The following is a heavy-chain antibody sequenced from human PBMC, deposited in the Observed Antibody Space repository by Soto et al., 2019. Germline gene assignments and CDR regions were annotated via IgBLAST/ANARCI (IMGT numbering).Heavy chain of an antibody. J-gene: IGHJ5*02. CDR3: AKVRAARQRWFDP. Sequence: GESLKISCAASGFTFSSYAMSWVRQAPGKGLEWVSAISGSGGSTYYADSVKGRFTISRDNSKNTLYLQMNSLRAEDTAVYYCAKVRAARQRWFDPWGQGTLVTVSS. V-gene: IGHV3-23*01. D-gene: IGHD6-6*01. CDR2: ISGSGGST. CDR1: GFTFSSYA.